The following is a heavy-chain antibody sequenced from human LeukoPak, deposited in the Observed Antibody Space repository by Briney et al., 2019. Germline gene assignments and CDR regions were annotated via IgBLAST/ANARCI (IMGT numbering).Heavy chain of an antibody. CDR1: GYTFTSYY. V-gene: IGHV1-46*01. Sequence: ASVKVSCKASGYTFTSYYMHWVRQAPGQGLEWMGIINPSGGSTSYAQKFQGRVTMTRDTSTSTVYMELSSLRSEDTAVYYCARDRWGSGRYNEDAFDIWGQGTMVTVSS. D-gene: IGHD3-10*01. CDR3: ARDRWGSGRYNEDAFDI. J-gene: IGHJ3*02. CDR2: INPSGGST.